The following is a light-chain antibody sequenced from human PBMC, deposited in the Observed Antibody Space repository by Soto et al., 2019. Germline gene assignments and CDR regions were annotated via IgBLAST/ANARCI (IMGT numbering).Light chain of an antibody. CDR1: QSVSSY. CDR3: QQRSNWPLT. V-gene: IGKV3-11*01. J-gene: IGKJ4*01. Sequence: EIVLTQSPATLSLSPGERGTFSCRASQSVSSYLAWYQQRPGQAPRLLIYDASNRATGIPARFSGSGSGTDFTLTISSLEPEDFAVYYCQQRSNWPLTFGGGTKVEIK. CDR2: DAS.